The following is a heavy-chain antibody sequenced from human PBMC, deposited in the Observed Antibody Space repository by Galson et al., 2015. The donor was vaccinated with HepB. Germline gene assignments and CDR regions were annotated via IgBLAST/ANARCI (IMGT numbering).Heavy chain of an antibody. CDR2: ISSNGGST. CDR1: GFTFSSYA. D-gene: IGHD1-7*01. Sequence: SLRLSCAASGFTFSSYAMHWVRQAPGKGLEYVSAISSNGGSTYYADSVKGRFTISRDNSKNTLYLQMSSLRAEDTAVYYCVKVKLGFQLHYFDYWGQGTLVTVSS. V-gene: IGHV3-64D*06. CDR3: VKVKLGFQLHYFDY. J-gene: IGHJ4*02.